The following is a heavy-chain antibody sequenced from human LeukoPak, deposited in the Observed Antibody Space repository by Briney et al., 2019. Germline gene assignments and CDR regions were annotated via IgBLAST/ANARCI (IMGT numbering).Heavy chain of an antibody. CDR3: ARDSGYVSEDAFDI. D-gene: IGHD5-12*01. V-gene: IGHV4-61*02. CDR1: GGSISSGSYY. CDR2: IYTSGST. J-gene: IGHJ3*02. Sequence: SETLSLTCTVSGGSISSGSYYWSWIRQPAGKGLEWIGRIYTSGSTNYNPSLKSRVTISVDTSKNQFSLKLSSVTAADTAVYYCARDSGYVSEDAFDIWGQGTMVTVSS.